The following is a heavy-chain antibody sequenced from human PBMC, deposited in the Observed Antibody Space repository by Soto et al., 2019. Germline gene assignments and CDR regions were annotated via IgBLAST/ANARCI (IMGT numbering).Heavy chain of an antibody. Sequence: SQTLSLSNTVSGGSISSGRYYWSWIRQHPGKGLEWIGYMYHSGSTYYNPSLKSRVTISVDTSKNEFSLKVSSVTAADTALYYCASGYGSIDHWGQGTLVTVS. CDR2: MYHSGST. J-gene: IGHJ4*02. CDR1: GGSISSGRYY. D-gene: IGHD2-2*03. CDR3: ASGYGSIDH. V-gene: IGHV4-31*03.